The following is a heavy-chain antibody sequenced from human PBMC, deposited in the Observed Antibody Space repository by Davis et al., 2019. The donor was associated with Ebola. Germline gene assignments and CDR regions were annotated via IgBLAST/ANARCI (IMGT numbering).Heavy chain of an antibody. J-gene: IGHJ3*02. D-gene: IGHD1-26*01. CDR1: GYTFKNSA. V-gene: IGHV1-18*01. Sequence: AASVKVSCKASGYTFKNSAISWVRQAPGQGLEWMGWISPYNGNTAYAQILQGRVTMTTDTSTGTAYMELRSLRSDDTAVYFCARTSIVGTTTTASDIWGQGTMVTVSS. CDR3: ARTSIVGTTTTASDI. CDR2: ISPYNGNT.